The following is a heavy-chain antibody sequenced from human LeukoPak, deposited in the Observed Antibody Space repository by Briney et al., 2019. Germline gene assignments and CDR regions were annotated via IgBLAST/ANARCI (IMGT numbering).Heavy chain of an antibody. D-gene: IGHD6-19*01. V-gene: IGHV4-39*01. Sequence: PSETLSLTCTVSGGSISTSSYYWGWIRQPPGKGLEWTGSIYYTGTTSYNPSLKSRVTVSVDTSKNQFSLELSSVTAADTAVYYCARRSSGWLSSLDYWGQGTLVAVYS. CDR1: GGSISTSSYY. CDR2: IYYTGTT. J-gene: IGHJ4*02. CDR3: ARRSSGWLSSLDY.